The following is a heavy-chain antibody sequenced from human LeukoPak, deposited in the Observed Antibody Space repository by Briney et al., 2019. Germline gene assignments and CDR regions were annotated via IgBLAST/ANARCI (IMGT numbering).Heavy chain of an antibody. CDR3: ARAKRNGFDI. Sequence: GRSLRLSCAASGFTFSNYSINCVRQAPGKWLEWVSYIRSSSTTIYYADSVKGRFTISRDNAKNSLYLQMNSLRAEDTAVYYCARAKRNGFDIWGQGTMVTVSS. J-gene: IGHJ3*02. CDR2: IRSSSTTI. CDR1: GFTFSNYS. V-gene: IGHV3-48*01.